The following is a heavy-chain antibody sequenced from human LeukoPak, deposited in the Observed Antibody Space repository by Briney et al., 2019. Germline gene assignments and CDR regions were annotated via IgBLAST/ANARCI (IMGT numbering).Heavy chain of an antibody. D-gene: IGHD3-9*01. CDR3: ARNKYDILTGYFRRNNWFDP. CDR1: GYSISSGHY. CDR2: MYHSGST. V-gene: IGHV4-38-2*02. Sequence: SETLSLTCTVSGYSISSGHYWGWIRQPPGKGLEWIGSMYHSGSTYYNPSLKSRVTISVDTSKNQFSLKLSSVTAADTAVYYCARNKYDILTGYFRRNNWFDPWGQGTLVTVSS. J-gene: IGHJ5*02.